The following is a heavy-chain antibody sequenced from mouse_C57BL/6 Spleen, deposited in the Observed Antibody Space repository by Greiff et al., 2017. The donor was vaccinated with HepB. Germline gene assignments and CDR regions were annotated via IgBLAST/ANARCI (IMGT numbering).Heavy chain of an antibody. CDR1: GYSITSGYY. CDR2: ISYDGSN. V-gene: IGHV3-6*01. J-gene: IGHJ2*01. D-gene: IGHD4-1*01. Sequence: DVHLVESGPGLVKPSQSLSLTCSVPGYSITSGYYWNWIRQFPGNKLEWMGYISYDGSNNYNPSLKNRISITRDTSKNQFFLKLNSVTTEDTATYYCARDWDYFDYWGQGTTLTVSS. CDR3: ARDWDYFDY.